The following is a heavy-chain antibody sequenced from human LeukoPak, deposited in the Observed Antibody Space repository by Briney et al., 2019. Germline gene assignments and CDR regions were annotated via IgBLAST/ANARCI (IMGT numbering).Heavy chain of an antibody. V-gene: IGHV1-69*04. CDR1: GGTFSSYA. Sequence: SVKVSCKASGGTFSSYAISWVRQAPGQGLEWMGRIIPILGIANYAQKFQGRVTIAADKSTSTAYMELSSLRSEDTAVYYCARGGYCSGGSCYENWFDPWGQGTLVTVSS. J-gene: IGHJ5*02. D-gene: IGHD2-15*01. CDR3: ARGGYCSGGSCYENWFDP. CDR2: IIPILGIA.